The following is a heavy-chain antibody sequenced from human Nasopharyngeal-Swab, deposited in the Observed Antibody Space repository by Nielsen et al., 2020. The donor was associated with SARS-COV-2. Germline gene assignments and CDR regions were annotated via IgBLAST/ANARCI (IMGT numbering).Heavy chain of an antibody. CDR3: ARDSGGPYNWNAGIYFDY. CDR1: GGTFSSYA. V-gene: IGHV1-69*13. CDR2: IIPIFGTA. D-gene: IGHD1-20*01. Sequence: LVKVSCKASGGTFSSYAISWVRQAPGQGLEWMGGIIPIFGTANYAQKFQGRVTITADESTSTAYMELSSLRSEDTAVYYCARDSGGPYNWNAGIYFDYWCQGTLVTVSS. J-gene: IGHJ4*02.